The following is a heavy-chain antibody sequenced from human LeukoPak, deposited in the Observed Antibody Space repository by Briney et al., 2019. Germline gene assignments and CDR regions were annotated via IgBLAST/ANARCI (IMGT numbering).Heavy chain of an antibody. J-gene: IGHJ1*01. V-gene: IGHV3-21*01. Sequence: PGGSLRLSCAASGFTFSSYSMNWVRQAPGKGLEWVSSIKGRFTISRDNAKNSLYLQMNSLRAEDTAVYYCARDLKGQYYYDSSGHFQHWGQGTLVTASS. CDR1: GFTFSSYS. D-gene: IGHD3-22*01. CDR2: I. CDR3: ARDLKGQYYYDSSGHFQH.